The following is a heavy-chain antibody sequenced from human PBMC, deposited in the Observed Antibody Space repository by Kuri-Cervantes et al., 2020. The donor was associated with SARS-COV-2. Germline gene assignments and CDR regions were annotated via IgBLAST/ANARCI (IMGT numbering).Heavy chain of an antibody. J-gene: IGHJ5*02. CDR3: ARDSSGSYLTTGGFDP. CDR1: GFNFSYFD. Sequence: GESLKISCAASGFNFSYFDIHWVRQATGEGLECVSSIGCVGDRYFPGSVKGRFTISGEDAKDSLYLQMSSLRSEDTAVYYCARDSSGSYLTTGGFDPWGQGTLVTVSS. V-gene: IGHV3-13*04. D-gene: IGHD1-26*01. CDR2: IGCVGDR.